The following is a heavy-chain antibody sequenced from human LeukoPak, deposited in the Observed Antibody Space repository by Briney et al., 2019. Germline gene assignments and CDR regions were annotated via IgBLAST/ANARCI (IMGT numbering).Heavy chain of an antibody. Sequence: GEALKISCKGAGCSFTSYWIGWVRRMPGKGVGWMGIIYPGDSDTRYSPSFQGQVTISADKSISTAYLQWSSLKASDTAMYYCARQAHSSSQDLMWGQGTLVTVSS. J-gene: IGHJ4*02. CDR1: GCSFTSYW. CDR3: ARQAHSSSQDLM. V-gene: IGHV5-51*01. CDR2: IYPGDSDT. D-gene: IGHD6-13*01.